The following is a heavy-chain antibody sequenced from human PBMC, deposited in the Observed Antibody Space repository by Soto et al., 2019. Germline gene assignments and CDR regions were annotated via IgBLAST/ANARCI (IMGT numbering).Heavy chain of an antibody. Sequence: SETLSLTCAVYGGSFSAYFWSWVRQPPGKGLEWIGEIIHSESTKYNPSLKSRVTISVDTSKNQFSLKLSSVTAADTAVYYCARQRPTDGRWEFANYYGMDVWGQGTPVTVSS. V-gene: IGHV4-34*12. CDR2: IIHSEST. D-gene: IGHD1-26*01. CDR1: GGSFSAYF. CDR3: ARQRPTDGRWEFANYYGMDV. J-gene: IGHJ6*02.